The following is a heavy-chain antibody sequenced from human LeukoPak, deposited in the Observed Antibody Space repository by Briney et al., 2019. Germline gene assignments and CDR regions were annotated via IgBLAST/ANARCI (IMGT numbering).Heavy chain of an antibody. Sequence: GGSLRLSCAASRFTFSIYAMSWVRQAPGKGLEWVSGISGSGGDTYYADSVKGRFTISRDNSKNRVYLHMNSLRAEDTAVYYCTTDGVGVEGATYDNWGQGTLVSVSS. D-gene: IGHD1-26*01. CDR3: TTDGVGVEGATYDN. CDR2: ISGSGGDT. V-gene: IGHV3-23*01. CDR1: RFTFSIYA. J-gene: IGHJ4*02.